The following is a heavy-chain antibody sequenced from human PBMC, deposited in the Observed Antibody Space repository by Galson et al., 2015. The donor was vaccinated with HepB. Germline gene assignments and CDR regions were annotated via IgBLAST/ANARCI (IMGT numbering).Heavy chain of an antibody. CDR1: GGSISRSTYY. CDR3: ATPSRSYHSFDF. D-gene: IGHD2-2*01. V-gene: IGHV4-39*01. CDR2: IYYSGSA. Sequence: ETLSLTCTVSGGSISRSTYYWGWIRQPPGMGLEWIGSIYYSGSAYYNPSLKSRVTISLDTSKNQFSLKLTSVTAADTAVYYCATPSRSYHSFDFWGQGTLVTVSS. J-gene: IGHJ4*02.